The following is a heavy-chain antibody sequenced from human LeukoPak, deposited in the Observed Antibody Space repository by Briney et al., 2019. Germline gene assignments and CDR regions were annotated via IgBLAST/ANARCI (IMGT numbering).Heavy chain of an antibody. D-gene: IGHD2-2*01. CDR1: GYTFSNAW. CDR2: IYRNADGGTT. CDR3: TTDSYCSTTTCYASSNYYYGLDA. V-gene: IGHV3-15*05. Sequence: GGSLRLSCAASGYTFSNAWMTWVRQAPGKGLEWVGRIYRNADGGTTDYAAPVKGRFTISRDDSKNTLYLQMNSLKTEDTAVYYCTTDSYCSTTTCYASSNYYYGLDAWGQGTSVTVSS. J-gene: IGHJ6*02.